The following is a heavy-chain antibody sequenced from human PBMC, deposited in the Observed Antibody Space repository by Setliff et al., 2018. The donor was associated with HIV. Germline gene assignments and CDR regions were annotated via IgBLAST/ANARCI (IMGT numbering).Heavy chain of an antibody. D-gene: IGHD5-12*01. V-gene: IGHV3-33*01. Sequence: GESLTISCAASGFTFSTYGMHWVRQAPGKGLEWVAIIWFDGSKTYYADSVKGRFTISRDNSKNTLYLQMNSLRAGDTAVYYCATFYSGYDLDAFDIWGQGTMVTVSS. J-gene: IGHJ3*02. CDR2: IWFDGSKT. CDR3: ATFYSGYDLDAFDI. CDR1: GFTFSTYG.